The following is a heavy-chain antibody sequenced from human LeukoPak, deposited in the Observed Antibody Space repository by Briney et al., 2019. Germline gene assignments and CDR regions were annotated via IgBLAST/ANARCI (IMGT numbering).Heavy chain of an antibody. CDR3: ARNDAYSLIY. CDR2: INRGAGS. D-gene: IGHD5-24*01. Sequence: SGTLSLTCAVSGDSVTSCWWSWVRQPPGRGLEWIGEINRGAGSNSNPSLKSRVTISVDQSKNQFSLRLTSVTAADTAMYYCARNDAYSLIYWGQGALVTVSS. CDR1: GDSVTSCW. J-gene: IGHJ4*02. V-gene: IGHV4-4*02.